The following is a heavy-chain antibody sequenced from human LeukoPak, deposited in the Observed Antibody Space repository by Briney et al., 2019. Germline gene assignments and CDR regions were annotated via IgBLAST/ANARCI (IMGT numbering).Heavy chain of an antibody. CDR1: GGSISSYY. J-gene: IGHJ4*02. V-gene: IGHV4-59*01. CDR3: ARVEQWLQIFDY. D-gene: IGHD6-19*01. Sequence: SETLSLTCTVSGGSISSYYWSWIRQPPGKGLEWIGYIYYSGSTNYNPSLKSRVTISVDTSKNQFSLKLSSVTAADTAVYYCARVEQWLQIFDYWGQGALVTVSS. CDR2: IYYSGST.